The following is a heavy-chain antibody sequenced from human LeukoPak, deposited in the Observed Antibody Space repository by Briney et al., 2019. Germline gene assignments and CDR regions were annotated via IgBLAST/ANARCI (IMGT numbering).Heavy chain of an antibody. Sequence: GGSLRLSCAASGFNFSSYGMHWVRQAPGKGLEWVAFIRYDASNKYYADSVKGRFTISRDNSKNTQYLQMNSLRAEDTAVYYCAKDYYGSPWGQGTLVTVSS. CDR3: AKDYYGSP. CDR2: IRYDASNK. CDR1: GFNFSSYG. D-gene: IGHD3-10*01. J-gene: IGHJ5*02. V-gene: IGHV3-30*02.